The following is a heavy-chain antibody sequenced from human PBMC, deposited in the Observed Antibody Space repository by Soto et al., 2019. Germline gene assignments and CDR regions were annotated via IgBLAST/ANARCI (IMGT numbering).Heavy chain of an antibody. V-gene: IGHV1-18*01. CDR1: GYTFTSYG. Sequence: QVQLVQSGAEVKKPGASVKVSCKASGYTFTSYGISWVRQAPGQGLEWMGWISAYNGNTNYAQKLHGRVTMTKDTSTSTAYMEQRSVTSDDTDVYSCARGPTAETGNYWGQGTLVTVSS. CDR2: ISAYNGNT. J-gene: IGHJ4*02. D-gene: IGHD4-17*01. CDR3: ARGPTAETGNY.